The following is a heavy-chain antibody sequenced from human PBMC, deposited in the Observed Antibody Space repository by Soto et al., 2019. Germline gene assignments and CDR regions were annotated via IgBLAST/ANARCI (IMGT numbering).Heavy chain of an antibody. J-gene: IGHJ5*02. CDR2: IYPGDSDT. V-gene: IGHV5-51*01. CDR1: GYSFTSYW. CDR3: ARGYCTTTICDPWFDP. Sequence: PGESLKISCPGVGYSFTSYWIGWVRQMPGKGLEWMGIIYPGDSDTRYSPSFQGQVTISTDKSITTAYLQWSILKAPDTAMYYCARGYCTTTICDPWFDPWGQGTLVTVSS. D-gene: IGHD2-2*01.